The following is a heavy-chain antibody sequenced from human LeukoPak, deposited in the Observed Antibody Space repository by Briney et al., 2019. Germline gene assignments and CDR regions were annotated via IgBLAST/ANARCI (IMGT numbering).Heavy chain of an antibody. CDR1: GFTFSSYG. D-gene: IGHD6-19*01. Sequence: PGGSLRLSCAASGFTFSSYGMHWVRQAPGKGLEWVAVISYDGSNKYYADSVKGRFTISRDNSKNTLYLQMNSLRAEDTAVYYCAKWGASSGWYPGEDYFDYWGQGTLVTASS. J-gene: IGHJ4*02. CDR2: ISYDGSNK. CDR3: AKWGASSGWYPGEDYFDY. V-gene: IGHV3-30*18.